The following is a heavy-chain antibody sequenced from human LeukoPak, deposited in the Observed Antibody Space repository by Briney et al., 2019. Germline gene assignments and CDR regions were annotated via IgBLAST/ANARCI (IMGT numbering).Heavy chain of an antibody. Sequence: RSQTLSLTCAISGDRVSSNSAAWNWIRQSPSRGLEWLGRTYYRSNSYNDYAVFVKIRIIINPDTSKNQFSLQLNSVTPEDTAVCYCARGIAVAGTFDYWGRGTLVTVSS. V-gene: IGHV6-1*01. CDR2: TYYRSNSYN. CDR1: GDRVSSNSAA. J-gene: IGHJ4*02. CDR3: ARGIAVAGTFDY. D-gene: IGHD6-19*01.